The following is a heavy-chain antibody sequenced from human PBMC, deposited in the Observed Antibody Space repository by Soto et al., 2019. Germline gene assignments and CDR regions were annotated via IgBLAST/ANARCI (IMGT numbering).Heavy chain of an antibody. Sequence: LXLTCTVSQGSVSSGGYYWSWIRQHPGKGLEWIGYIYYSGSTYYNPSLKSRVTISVDTSKNQFSLKLSSVTAADTAVYYCARDSSGSEGVPFDYWGQGTLVTVSS. D-gene: IGHD3-22*01. CDR3: ARDSSGSEGVPFDY. CDR1: QGSVSSGGYY. V-gene: IGHV4-31*03. CDR2: IYYSGST. J-gene: IGHJ4*02.